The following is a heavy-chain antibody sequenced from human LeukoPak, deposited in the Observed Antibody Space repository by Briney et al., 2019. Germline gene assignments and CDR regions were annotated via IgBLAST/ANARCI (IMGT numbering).Heavy chain of an antibody. CDR1: GYTFTSYD. Sequence: ASVKVSCKASGYTFTSYDINWVPQAPGQGLEWMGWMNPNSGNTGYAQKFQGRVTMTRNTSISTAYMELSSLRSEDTAVYYCARERIAARGWFDPWGQGTLVTVSS. J-gene: IGHJ5*02. D-gene: IGHD6-25*01. CDR2: MNPNSGNT. V-gene: IGHV1-8*01. CDR3: ARERIAARGWFDP.